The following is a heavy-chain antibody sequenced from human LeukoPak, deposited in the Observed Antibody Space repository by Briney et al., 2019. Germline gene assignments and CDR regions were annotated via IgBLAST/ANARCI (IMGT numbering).Heavy chain of an antibody. D-gene: IGHD6-19*01. CDR1: GGTFSSYA. CDR3: ARRQWLVRGSETNWFDP. J-gene: IGHJ5*02. V-gene: IGHV1-69*13. Sequence: SVKVSCKASGGTFSSYAISWVRQAPGQGLEWMGRIIPIFGTANYAQKFQGRVTITADEPTSTAYMELSSLRSEDTAVYYCARRQWLVRGSETNWFDPWGQGTLVTVSS. CDR2: IIPIFGTA.